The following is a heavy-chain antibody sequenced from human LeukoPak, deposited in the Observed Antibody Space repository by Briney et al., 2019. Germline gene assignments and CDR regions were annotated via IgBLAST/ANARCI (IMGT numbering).Heavy chain of an antibody. J-gene: IGHJ5*02. V-gene: IGHV1-69*04. D-gene: IGHD6-13*01. Sequence: SVKVSCKASGGTFSSYAISWVRQAPGQGLEWMGRIIPILGIANYAQKFQGRVTITADKSTSTAYMELSSLRSEDTAVYYCARDRITAGTEGWFDPWGQGALVTVSS. CDR3: ARDRITAGTEGWFDP. CDR2: IIPILGIA. CDR1: GGTFSSYA.